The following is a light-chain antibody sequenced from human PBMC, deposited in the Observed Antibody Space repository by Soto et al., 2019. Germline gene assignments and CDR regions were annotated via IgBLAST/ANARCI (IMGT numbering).Light chain of an antibody. Sequence: AIRMTQSPSSFSASTGDRVTITCRASLGIGRYLAWFQQKSGTAPQLLIYAASTLQSRIPSRFSGSGSGTDFTLTISCLQYEDFATYYCQQYYNFPFTFGQGTKLEVK. CDR2: AAS. V-gene: IGKV1-8*01. J-gene: IGKJ2*01. CDR1: LGIGRY. CDR3: QQYYNFPFT.